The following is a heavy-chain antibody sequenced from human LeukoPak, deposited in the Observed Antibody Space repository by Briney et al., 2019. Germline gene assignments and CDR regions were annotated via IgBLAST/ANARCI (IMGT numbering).Heavy chain of an antibody. D-gene: IGHD3-3*01. J-gene: IGHJ5*02. Sequence: SETLSLTCTVSGASINSSPYYWSWIRQPPGKGLEWIGYIYYSGSTYYNPSLKSRVTISVDTSKNQFSLKLSSVTAADTAVYYCARDGYDFWSGPNWFDPWGQGTLVTVSS. CDR3: ARDGYDFWSGPNWFDP. CDR2: IYYSGST. CDR1: GASINSSPYY. V-gene: IGHV4-30-4*08.